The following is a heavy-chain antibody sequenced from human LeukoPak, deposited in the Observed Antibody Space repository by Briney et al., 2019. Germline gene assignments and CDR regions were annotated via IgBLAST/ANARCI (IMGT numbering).Heavy chain of an antibody. CDR3: ARSRLRWYADAFDI. V-gene: IGHV3-7*03. J-gene: IGHJ3*02. CDR2: IKQDGSEK. D-gene: IGHD4-23*01. Sequence: GGSLRLSCAASGFTFSSYWMSWVRQAPGKGLEWVANIKQDGSEKYYVDSVKGRFTISRDNAKNSLYLQMNSLRAEDTAVYYCARSRLRWYADAFDIWGQGTMVTVSS. CDR1: GFTFSSYW.